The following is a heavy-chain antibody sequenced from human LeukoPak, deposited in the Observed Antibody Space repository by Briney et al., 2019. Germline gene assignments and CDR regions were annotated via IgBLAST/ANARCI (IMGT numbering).Heavy chain of an antibody. Sequence: GGSLRLSCAASGFTFCSYTMHWIRQAPGKGLEWVSSISGSNSYIFYADSVKGRFTVSRDNAKDSLYLQMNSLRAEDTAVYYCAGALTTLTYEGYWGQGTLVTVSS. V-gene: IGHV3-21*01. J-gene: IGHJ4*02. CDR1: GFTFCSYT. CDR2: ISGSNSYI. D-gene: IGHD1-1*01. CDR3: AGALTTLTYEGY.